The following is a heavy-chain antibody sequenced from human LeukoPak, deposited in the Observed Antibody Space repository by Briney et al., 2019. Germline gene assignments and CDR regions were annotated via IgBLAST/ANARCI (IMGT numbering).Heavy chain of an antibody. V-gene: IGHV4-30-4*01. CDR2: IYYSGST. CDR3: ARSSITMVRGVIAY. CDR1: GGSISSGDYY. Sequence: SETLSLTCTVSGGSISSGDYYWSWIRQPPGKGLEWIGFIYYSGSTYYNPSLKSRVTISVDTSKNQFSLKLSSVTAADTAVYYCARSSITMVRGVIAYWGQGTLVTVSS. D-gene: IGHD3-10*01. J-gene: IGHJ4*02.